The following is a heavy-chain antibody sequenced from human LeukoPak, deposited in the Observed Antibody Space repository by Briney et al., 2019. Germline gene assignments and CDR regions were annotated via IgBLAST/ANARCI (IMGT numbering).Heavy chain of an antibody. D-gene: IGHD3-9*01. J-gene: IGHJ4*02. CDR1: GYTFTSYG. CDR2: ISAYNGNT. CDR3: ARTGIDPAYYDILTGYYPPDY. V-gene: IGHV1-18*01. Sequence: ASVKVSCKASGYTFTSYGISWVRQAPGQGLEWMGWISAYNGNTNYARKLQGRVTMTTGTSTSTAYMELRSLRSDDTAAYYCARTGIDPAYYDILTGYYPPDYWGQGTLVTVSS.